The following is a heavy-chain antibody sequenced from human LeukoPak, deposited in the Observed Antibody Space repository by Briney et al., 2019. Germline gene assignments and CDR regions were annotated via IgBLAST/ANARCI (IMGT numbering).Heavy chain of an antibody. CDR3: ARDPPTYYYDSSGYLRYHYMDV. V-gene: IGHV3-48*01. D-gene: IGHD3-22*01. Sequence: PGGSLRLSCAASGFTFSGYAMNSVRQAPAKGLEWVSHISSSSSTIYCADSVKGRFTISRDNAKNSLYLQMNSLRAEDTAVYYCARDPPTYYYDSSGYLRYHYMDVWGKGTTVTVSS. CDR2: ISSSSSTI. J-gene: IGHJ6*03. CDR1: GFTFSGYA.